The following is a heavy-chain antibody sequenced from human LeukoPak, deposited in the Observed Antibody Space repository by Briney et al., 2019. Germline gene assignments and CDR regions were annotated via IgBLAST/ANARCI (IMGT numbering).Heavy chain of an antibody. CDR3: TTDWIYDGGGYYLNFDH. J-gene: IGHJ4*02. Sequence: GGSLRLSCAASGFTFNNAWMSWVRQAPGKGLEWVGRIKTKTDGGTTDYAAPVKGRFTISRDDSKNTLYLQMNSLKTEDTAVYFCTTDWIYDGGGYYLNFDHWGQGTMVTVSS. D-gene: IGHD3-22*01. CDR2: IKTKTDGGTT. CDR1: GFTFNNAW. V-gene: IGHV3-15*01.